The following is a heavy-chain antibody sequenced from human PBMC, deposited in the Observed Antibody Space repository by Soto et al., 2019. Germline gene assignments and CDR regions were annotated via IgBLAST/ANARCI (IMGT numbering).Heavy chain of an antibody. CDR1: VGTFSSYG. CDR2: IIPIFGTA. J-gene: IGHJ6*02. V-gene: IGHV1-69*12. CDR3: ARAVEQSYYYYGMDV. Sequence: QVQLVQSGAEVKKPGSSVKVSCKASVGTFSSYGISWVRQAPGQGLEWMGGIIPIFGTANYAQKFQGRVTITADESTSTAYMELSRLRSEDTAVYYCARAVEQSYYYYGMDVWGQGTTVTVSS.